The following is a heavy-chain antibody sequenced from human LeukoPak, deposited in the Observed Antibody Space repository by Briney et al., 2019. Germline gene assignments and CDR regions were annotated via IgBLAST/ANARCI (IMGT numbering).Heavy chain of an antibody. V-gene: IGHV3-23*01. CDR3: AKDSSVLVAADDY. Sequence: PGGSLRLSCAASGFTFSSYSMNWVRQAPGKGLEWVSSISASGGRTYYADSVEGRFTISRDNTRDTLYLQMNSLRAEDTAVYYCAKDSSVLVAADDYWGQGTLVTVSS. CDR2: ISASGGRT. CDR1: GFTFSSYS. D-gene: IGHD2-8*02. J-gene: IGHJ4*02.